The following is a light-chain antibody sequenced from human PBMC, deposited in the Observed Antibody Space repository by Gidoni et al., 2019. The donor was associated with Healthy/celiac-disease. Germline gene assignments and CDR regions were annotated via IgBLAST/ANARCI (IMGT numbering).Light chain of an antibody. V-gene: IGKV3-20*01. CDR2: GAS. CDR1: QSVSSSY. Sequence: EIVLTQSPGTLSLSPGARATLSCRASQSVSSSYLAWYQQKPGQAPRLLIYGASSKATGIPDRFSGSGSGTDFTLTISRLEPEDFAVYYCQQYGSSLPVTFXXXTKLEIK. CDR3: QQYGSSLPVT. J-gene: IGKJ2*01.